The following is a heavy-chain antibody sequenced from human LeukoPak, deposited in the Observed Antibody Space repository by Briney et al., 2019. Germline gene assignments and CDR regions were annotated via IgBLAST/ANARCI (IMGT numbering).Heavy chain of an antibody. CDR1: GGSFSGYY. Sequence: SETLSLTCAVYGGSFSGYYWGWIRQPPGKGLEWIGEINHSGSTNYNPSLKSRVTISVDTSKNQFSLKLSSVTAADTAVYYCARGGITMVRGVTSWGQGTLVTVSS. CDR2: INHSGST. CDR3: ARGGITMVRGVTS. J-gene: IGHJ5*02. V-gene: IGHV4-34*01. D-gene: IGHD3-10*01.